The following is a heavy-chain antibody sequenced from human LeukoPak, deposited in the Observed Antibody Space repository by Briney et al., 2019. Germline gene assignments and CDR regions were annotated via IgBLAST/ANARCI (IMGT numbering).Heavy chain of an antibody. CDR1: GFTFSGSA. CDR2: IRSKANSYAT. V-gene: IGHV3-73*01. Sequence: GGSLRLSCAASGFTFSGSAMHWVRQASGKGLEWVGRIRSKANSYATAYAASVKGRFTISRDDSKNTAYLQMNSLKTEDAAVYYCTRDYYDSSGYPWGQGTMVTVSS. D-gene: IGHD3-22*01. J-gene: IGHJ3*01. CDR3: TRDYYDSSGYP.